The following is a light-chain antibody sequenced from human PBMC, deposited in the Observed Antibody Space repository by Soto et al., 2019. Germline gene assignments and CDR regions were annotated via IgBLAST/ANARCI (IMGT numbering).Light chain of an antibody. J-gene: IGKJ4*01. V-gene: IGKV2-28*01. CDR2: LTS. CDR3: MQALQTPLA. Sequence: DIVMTQSPLSLPVSPGEPASISCRSSQSLLYSNGYSYVDWYLQKPGRSPQLLIYLTSIRAPGVPDRFSGSGSGTDFTLRINKVEAEDFGVYYCMQALQTPLAFGGGTKVDI. CDR1: QSLLYSNGYSY.